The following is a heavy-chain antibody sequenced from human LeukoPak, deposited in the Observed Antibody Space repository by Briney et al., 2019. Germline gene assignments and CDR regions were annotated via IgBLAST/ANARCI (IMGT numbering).Heavy chain of an antibody. D-gene: IGHD3-22*01. CDR1: GFTFSDYY. V-gene: IGHV3-11*01. Sequence: GGSLRLSCAASGFTFSDYYMNWIRQAPGKGLEWLSYISSRGSTIYYADSVKGRFTISRDNAKNSLYLQMNSLRAEDTAVYYCARGHSSGYYFDFWGQGTLVTVSS. CDR2: ISSRGSTI. J-gene: IGHJ4*02. CDR3: ARGHSSGYYFDF.